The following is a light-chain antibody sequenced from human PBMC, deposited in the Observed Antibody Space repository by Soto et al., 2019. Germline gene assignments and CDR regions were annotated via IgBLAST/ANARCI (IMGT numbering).Light chain of an antibody. CDR3: QQYDNSLYT. CDR2: ATS. Sequence: EIVLTQSPGTLSLSPGERATLSCRASQSVSSSYLAWNLQRPGQVPRLLIYATSSRSTDTPDRFSGSGSGTVFTLTISRLEPEDFAVYYCQQYDNSLYTFGQGTKLE. V-gene: IGKV3-20*01. CDR1: QSVSSSY. J-gene: IGKJ2*01.